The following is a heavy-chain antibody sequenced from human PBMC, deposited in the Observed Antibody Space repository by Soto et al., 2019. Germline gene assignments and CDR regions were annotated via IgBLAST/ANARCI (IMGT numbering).Heavy chain of an antibody. CDR1: GGSISSSSYY. V-gene: IGHV4-39*02. Sequence: SETLSLTCTVSGGSISSSSYYWGWIRQPPGKGLEWIGSIYYSGSTYYNPSLKSRVTISVDTSKNQFSLKLSSVTAADTAVYYCARDTVPGPLYYFDYWGQGTLVTVSS. D-gene: IGHD3-10*02. CDR2: IYYSGST. J-gene: IGHJ4*02. CDR3: ARDTVPGPLYYFDY.